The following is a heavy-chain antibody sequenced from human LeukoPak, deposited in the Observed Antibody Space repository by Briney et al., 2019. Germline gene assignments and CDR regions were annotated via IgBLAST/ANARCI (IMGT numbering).Heavy chain of an antibody. V-gene: IGHV3-23*01. Sequence: AGGSLTHSCAASGFTFSRIAMSWVRQAPGKGLEWVSEIIVSGGRTYYAESVKGRFTISRDNSKNTLYLQMNSLRAEDTAVYYFASATYYYDSSGYYDIDYWGQGTLVTVSS. D-gene: IGHD3-22*01. CDR2: IIVSGGRT. CDR1: GFTFSRIA. J-gene: IGHJ4*02. CDR3: ASATYYYDSSGYYDIDY.